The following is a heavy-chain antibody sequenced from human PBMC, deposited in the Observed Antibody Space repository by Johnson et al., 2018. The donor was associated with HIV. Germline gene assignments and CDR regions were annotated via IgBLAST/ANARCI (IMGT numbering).Heavy chain of an antibody. CDR1: GFTFDDYG. V-gene: IGHV3-20*04. D-gene: IGHD3-22*01. CDR2: INWNGGST. Sequence: VQLVESGGGVVRPGGSLRLSCAASGFTFDDYGLSWVRQGPGKGLEWVSGINWNGGSTGYADSLQGRFTISRANAKNSLYLQMNSLRAEDTALYYCARSVGYYDSSAYYYVDAFDIWGQGTMVTVSS. CDR3: ARSVGYYDSSAYYYVDAFDI. J-gene: IGHJ3*02.